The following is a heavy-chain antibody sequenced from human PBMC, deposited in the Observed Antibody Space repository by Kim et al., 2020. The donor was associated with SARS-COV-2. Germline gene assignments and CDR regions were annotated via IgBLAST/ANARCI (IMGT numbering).Heavy chain of an antibody. CDR1: GDSINGGSYY. CDR3: ARWRQFYFDH. CDR2: VFYNGRP. V-gene: IGHV4-39*07. Sequence: SETLSLTCSVSGDSINGGSYYWGWVRQPPGKGLEWLGHVFYNGRPFAEPSHNSRVILSLDTPKNKFSLTLTSVTAAATGVYYCARWRQFYFDHWGQGTLVTVSS. J-gene: IGHJ4*02.